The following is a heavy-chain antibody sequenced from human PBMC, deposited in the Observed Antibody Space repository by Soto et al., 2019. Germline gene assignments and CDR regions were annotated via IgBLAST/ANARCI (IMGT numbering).Heavy chain of an antibody. V-gene: IGHV4-61*01. Sequence: XAKLSLTCTVSGCSVNNDNFYWSWIRQPPGKGLEWIGYVFHIGNTNYSPSLKSRVTMSIDTSRNQFSLRLSSVTAADTAVYFCAMHHIAVTAEFFGNRGRGNMVTVSS. CDR1: GCSVNNDNFY. J-gene: IGHJ4*01. CDR3: AMHHIAVTAEFFGN. D-gene: IGHD6-19*01. CDR2: VFHIGNT.